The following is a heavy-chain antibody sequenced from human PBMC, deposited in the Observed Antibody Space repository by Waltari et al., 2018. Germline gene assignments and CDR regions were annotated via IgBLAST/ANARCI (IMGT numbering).Heavy chain of an antibody. D-gene: IGHD4-17*01. CDR1: GTSLRTHG. CDR3: ATCNPATVARD. CDR2: IYYDGSRK. Sequence: QVQLVESGGGVVQLGSSRRLSWAASGTSLRTHGMPWDRQAPGKVLEWVAIIYYDGSRKYYADSVRGRFTISRDDSKNTLYLQLNSLRTEDTAMYYCATCNPATVARDWGQGTLVTVVS. J-gene: IGHJ4*02. V-gene: IGHV3-30*03.